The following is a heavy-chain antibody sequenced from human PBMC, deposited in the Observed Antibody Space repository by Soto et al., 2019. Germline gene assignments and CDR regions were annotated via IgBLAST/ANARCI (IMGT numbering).Heavy chain of an antibody. Sequence: ASVKVSCKVSGYSLLALSMHWVRQAPGKGLEWMGRFDPEDGETIYAQKFQGRITMTEDTSTDTAHMELTSLRSEDTAVYYCATAGIVVNGQPQLGYWGHGVLVTVSS. CDR3: ATAGIVVNGQPQLGY. J-gene: IGHJ4*01. D-gene: IGHD1-26*01. V-gene: IGHV1-24*01. CDR1: GYSLLALS. CDR2: FDPEDGET.